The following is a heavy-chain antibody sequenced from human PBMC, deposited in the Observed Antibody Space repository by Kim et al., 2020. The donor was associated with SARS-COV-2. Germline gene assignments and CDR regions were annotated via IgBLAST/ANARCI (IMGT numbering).Heavy chain of an antibody. J-gene: IGHJ6*02. Sequence: GGSLRLSCAASGFTFSGSAMHWVRQASGKGLEWVGRIRSKANSYATAYAASVKGRFTISRDDSKNTAYLQMNSLKTEDTAGYYCTRLRFGGSRSYNPNYYYGMDVWGQGTTVTVSS. CDR1: GFTFSGSA. CDR3: TRLRFGGSRSYNPNYYYGMDV. CDR2: IRSKANSYAT. V-gene: IGHV3-73*01. D-gene: IGHD3-10*01.